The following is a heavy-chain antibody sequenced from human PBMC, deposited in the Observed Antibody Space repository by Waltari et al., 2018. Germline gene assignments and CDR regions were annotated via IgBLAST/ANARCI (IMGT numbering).Heavy chain of an antibody. CDR2: IYTSGGT. V-gene: IGHV4-4*07. Sequence: QVQLQESGPGLVKPSETLSLTCTVSGGSISSYYWSWIRQPAGKGLEWIGRIYTSGGTNYNPSLKSRVTMSVDTSKTQFSLKLSSVTAADTAVYYCARALYCSSTSCYEGDYFDYWGQGTLVTVSS. CDR3: ARALYCSSTSCYEGDYFDY. CDR1: GGSISSYY. J-gene: IGHJ4*02. D-gene: IGHD2-2*01.